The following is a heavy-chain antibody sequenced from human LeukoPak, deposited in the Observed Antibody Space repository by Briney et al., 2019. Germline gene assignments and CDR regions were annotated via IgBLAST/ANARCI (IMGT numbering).Heavy chain of an antibody. CDR1: GFNLDQNA. Sequence: GGSLRLSRVAAGFNLDQNAMFWVRQAPRKGLEWVTGITWNSGTIAYADSVKGRFTISRDNAKSSLYLQMNSLRTEDTALYYCVRSVGSDWGHFDFRGQGTLVSVSS. D-gene: IGHD7-27*01. CDR3: VRSVGSDWGHFDF. J-gene: IGHJ4*02. CDR2: ITWNSGTI. V-gene: IGHV3-9*01.